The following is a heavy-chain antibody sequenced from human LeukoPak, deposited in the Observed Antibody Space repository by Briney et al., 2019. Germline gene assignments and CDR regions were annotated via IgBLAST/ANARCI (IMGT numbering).Heavy chain of an antibody. D-gene: IGHD1-26*01. V-gene: IGHV3-23*01. CDR3: ANSGIVGADAFDI. CDR1: GFTFSSYA. J-gene: IGHJ3*02. Sequence: GGSLRLSCAASGFTFSSYAMSWVRQASGKGLEWVSAISGSGGSTYYADSVKGRFTISRDNSKNTLYLQMNSLRAEDTAVYYCANSGIVGADAFDIWGPGTMVTVSS. CDR2: ISGSGGST.